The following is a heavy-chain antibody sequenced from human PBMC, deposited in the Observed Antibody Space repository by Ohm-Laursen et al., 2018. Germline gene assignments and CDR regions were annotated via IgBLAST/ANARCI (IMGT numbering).Heavy chain of an antibody. CDR1: GFTFSDYY. CDR3: AVGDRGTTAVAGDS. V-gene: IGHV3-11*04. J-gene: IGHJ4*02. Sequence: SLRLSCSASGFTFSDYYMSWIRQAPGKGLEWVSYISSSGSTIYYADSVKGRFTISRDNAENSVYLQMNSLRVEDTAVYSCAVGDRGTTAVAGDSWGPGTLVTVSS. CDR2: ISSSGSTI. D-gene: IGHD6-19*01.